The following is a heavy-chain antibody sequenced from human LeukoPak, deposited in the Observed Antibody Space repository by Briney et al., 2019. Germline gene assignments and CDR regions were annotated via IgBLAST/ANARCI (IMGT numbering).Heavy chain of an antibody. CDR1: GYTFTGYY. J-gene: IGHJ4*02. D-gene: IGHD5-24*01. CDR3: AKSRDDYKPVDY. CDR2: INPNSGGT. V-gene: IGHV1-2*02. Sequence: ASVKVSFKASGYTFTGYYMHWVRQAPGQGLEWMGWINPNSGGTNYAQKFQGRVTMTRDTSITTAYIELRSLRSDDTAVYYCAKSRDDYKPVDYWGQGTLVTVSS.